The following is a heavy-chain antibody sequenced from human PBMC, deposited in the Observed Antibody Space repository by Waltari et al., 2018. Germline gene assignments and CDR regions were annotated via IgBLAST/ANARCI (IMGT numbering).Heavy chain of an antibody. CDR2: IYYSGGT. J-gene: IGHJ3*02. V-gene: IGHV4-39*07. CDR3: ARDRGLNDAFDI. CDR1: GGSISSSSYY. D-gene: IGHD3-10*01. Sequence: QLQLQESGPGLVKPSETLSLTCTVSGGSISSSSYYWGWIRQPPGKGLEWIGSIYYSGGTYYNPSLKSRVTISVDTSKNQFSLKLSSVTAADTAVYYCARDRGLNDAFDIWGQGTMVTVSS.